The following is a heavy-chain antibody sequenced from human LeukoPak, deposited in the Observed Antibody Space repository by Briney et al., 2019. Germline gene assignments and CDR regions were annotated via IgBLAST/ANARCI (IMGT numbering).Heavy chain of an antibody. V-gene: IGHV3-23*01. CDR2: ISGSGTST. J-gene: IGHJ5*02. CDR1: GFTFSNYV. Sequence: GGSLRLSCAVSGFTFSNYVMTWVRQAPGKGLEWVSSISGSGTSTYYADSVKGRFTISRDNSKNTLYLQMSSLRAEDTAVYYCAKVRVGVYGDYVGWFDPWGQGTLVTVSS. D-gene: IGHD4-17*01. CDR3: AKVRVGVYGDYVGWFDP.